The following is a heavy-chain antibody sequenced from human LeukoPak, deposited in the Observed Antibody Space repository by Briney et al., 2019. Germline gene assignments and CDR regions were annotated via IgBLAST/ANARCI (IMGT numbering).Heavy chain of an antibody. CDR1: GFTVNSNS. CDR3: VGRPYYYYGMDV. V-gene: IGHV3-53*01. CDR2: IYSGDST. J-gene: IGHJ6*02. Sequence: GGSLRLSCAASGFTVNSNSMSWVRQATGKGLECVAAIYSGDSTYYPDSVKGRFSISRDNSKNTPYLQMSSLRAEDTATYYCVGRPYYYYGMDVWGQGTTVTVSS.